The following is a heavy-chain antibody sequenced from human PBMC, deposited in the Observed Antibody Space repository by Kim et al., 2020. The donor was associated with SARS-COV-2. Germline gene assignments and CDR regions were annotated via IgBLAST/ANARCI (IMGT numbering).Heavy chain of an antibody. V-gene: IGHV3-30*02. CDR3: AKDEGAVAAAGSFYYYGMDV. Sequence: RFTISRDNSKNTLYLQMNSLRSADTAVYYCAKDEGAVAAAGSFYYYGMDVWGQGTTVTVSS. D-gene: IGHD6-13*01. J-gene: IGHJ6*02.